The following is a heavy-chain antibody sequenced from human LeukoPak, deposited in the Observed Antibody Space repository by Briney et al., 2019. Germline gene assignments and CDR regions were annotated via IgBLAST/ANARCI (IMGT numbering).Heavy chain of an antibody. V-gene: IGHV3-7*01. CDR2: IRKDGGDI. J-gene: IGHJ4*02. Sequence: GGSLRLSCVGSGLSLGNYWMDWVRRAPGKGLEWVANIRKDGGDIHYVDSVKGRFTISRDNAKNSVYLQLHRLRAEDTAVYYCARDAFGDFSYWGQGILVTVSS. CDR1: GLSLGNYW. CDR3: ARDAFGDFSY. D-gene: IGHD3-10*01.